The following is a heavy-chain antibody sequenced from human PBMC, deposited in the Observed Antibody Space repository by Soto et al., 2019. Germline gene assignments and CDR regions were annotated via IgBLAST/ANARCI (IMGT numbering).Heavy chain of an antibody. CDR2: ITPIFGTP. CDR3: AKSRVGVSWGLVYV. D-gene: IGHD2-8*01. J-gene: IGHJ6*02. Sequence: QVQLVQSGAEVKKPGSSVKVSCKASGDTLSKYGVSWVRQAPGQGLEWMGGITPIFGTPTYAQRFQGRVTITADKSTSTSHLELTSLRSDDTAVYYCAKSRVGVSWGLVYVWGQGTTVTVSS. V-gene: IGHV1-69*06. CDR1: GDTLSKYG.